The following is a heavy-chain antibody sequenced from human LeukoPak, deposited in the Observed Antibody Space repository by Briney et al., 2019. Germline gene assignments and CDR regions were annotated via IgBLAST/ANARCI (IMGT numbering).Heavy chain of an antibody. Sequence: GGSLRLSCAASGFSFSSHSMNWVRQAPGKGLEWVSYISGSSTTIDYADSAKGRFIISRDNAKKSLYLQMNNLRAEDTAVYYCARELQDSSGYFDYWGQGTLVTVSS. CDR1: GFSFSSHS. V-gene: IGHV3-48*01. D-gene: IGHD3-22*01. CDR2: ISGSSTTI. J-gene: IGHJ4*02. CDR3: ARELQDSSGYFDY.